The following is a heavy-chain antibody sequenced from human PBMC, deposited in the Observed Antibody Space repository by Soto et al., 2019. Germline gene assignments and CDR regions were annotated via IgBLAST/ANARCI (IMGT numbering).Heavy chain of an antibody. CDR3: ASLGPRIAAAGTEYFHH. V-gene: IGHV5-51*01. Sequence: ESLKISCKGSGYSFTSYWIGWVRQMPGRGLEWMGIIYPGDSDTRYSPSFQGQVTISADKSISTAYLQWSSLKASDTAMYYCASLGPRIAAAGTEYFHHWAQGTLVPVSS. CDR1: GYSFTSYW. CDR2: IYPGDSDT. J-gene: IGHJ1*01. D-gene: IGHD6-13*01.